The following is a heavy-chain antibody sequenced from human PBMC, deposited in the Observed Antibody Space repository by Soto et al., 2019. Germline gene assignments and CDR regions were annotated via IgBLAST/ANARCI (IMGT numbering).Heavy chain of an antibody. D-gene: IGHD2-21*02. V-gene: IGHV1-69*02. CDR1: GGTFSSYT. Sequence: SVKVSCKASGGTFSSYTISWVRQAPGQGLEWMGRIIPILGIANYAQKFQGRVTITADKSTSTAYMELSSLRSEDTAVYYCASLGLPDAFDIWGQGTMVTVSS. J-gene: IGHJ3*02. CDR2: IIPILGIA. CDR3: ASLGLPDAFDI.